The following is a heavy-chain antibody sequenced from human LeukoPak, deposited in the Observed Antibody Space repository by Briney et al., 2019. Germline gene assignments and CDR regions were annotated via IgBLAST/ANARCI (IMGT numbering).Heavy chain of an antibody. V-gene: IGHV6-1*01. J-gene: IGHJ4*02. CDR1: GDIVSSTSAA. Sequence: PSQTLSLTCAISGDIVSSTSAAWNWIRQSPSRGLEWLGRTYYRSKWYNEYAVSVKSRITINPETSKNQFSLKLSSVTAADTAVYYCARVENTAMVYYFDYWGQGTLVTVSS. CDR3: ARVENTAMVYYFDY. D-gene: IGHD5-18*01. CDR2: TYYRSKWYN.